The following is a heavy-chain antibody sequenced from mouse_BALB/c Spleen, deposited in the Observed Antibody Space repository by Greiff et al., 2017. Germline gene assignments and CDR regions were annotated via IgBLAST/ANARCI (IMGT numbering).Heavy chain of an antibody. D-gene: IGHD4-1*01. V-gene: IGHV1S81*02. Sequence: QVQLQQPGAELVKPGASVKLSCKASGYTFTSYWMHWVKQRPGQGLEWIGEINPSNGRTNYNEKFKSKATLTVDKSSSTAYMQLSSLTSEDSAVYYCAKLTGTPFAYWGQGTLVTVSA. CDR3: AKLTGTPFAY. CDR1: GYTFTSYW. CDR2: INPSNGRT. J-gene: IGHJ3*01.